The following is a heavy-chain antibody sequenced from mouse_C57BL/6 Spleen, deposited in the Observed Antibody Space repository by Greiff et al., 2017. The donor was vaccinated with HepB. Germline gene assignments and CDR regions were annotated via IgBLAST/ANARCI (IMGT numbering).Heavy chain of an antibody. V-gene: IGHV1-82*01. D-gene: IGHD1-1*01. J-gene: IGHJ1*03. CDR1: GYAFSSSW. Sequence: QVQLQQSGPELVKPGASVKISCKASGYAFSSSWMNWVKQRPGKGLEWIGRIYPGDGDTNYNGKFKGKATLTADKSSSTAYMQLSRLTSEDSAVYFCARQTLYGSSYENFDGWGTGTTVTVSS. CDR2: IYPGDGDT. CDR3: ARQTLYGSSYENFDG.